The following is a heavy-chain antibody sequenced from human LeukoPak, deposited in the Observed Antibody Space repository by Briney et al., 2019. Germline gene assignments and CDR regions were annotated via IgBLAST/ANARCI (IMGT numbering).Heavy chain of an antibody. CDR2: IYSGGST. CDR1: GFTVSNNY. Sequence: GGSLRLSCAASGFTVSNNYMSWVRQAPGKGLEWVSIIYSGGSTYYADSVEGRFSISRDNSKNTLYLQMNSLRAEDTAVYYCALRRSAFDIWGQGTMVTVSS. J-gene: IGHJ3*02. V-gene: IGHV3-66*01. CDR3: ALRRSAFDI.